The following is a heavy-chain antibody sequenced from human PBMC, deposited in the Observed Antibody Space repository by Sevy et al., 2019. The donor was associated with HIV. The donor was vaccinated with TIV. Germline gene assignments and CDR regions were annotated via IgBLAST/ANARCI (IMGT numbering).Heavy chain of an antibody. D-gene: IGHD4-17*01. J-gene: IGHJ6*02. CDR2: IHPDDSDT. CDR3: ARHHASYGVTGYYYYSGLDV. Sequence: GESLKISCKGSEYSFRTYWIGWVRQMPGKGLEWMGIIHPDDSDTRYSPSFQGQVTISADKSINTAYLQWNSLRASDSAMYYCARHHASYGVTGYYYYSGLDVWGQGTTVTVSS. V-gene: IGHV5-51*01. CDR1: EYSFRTYW.